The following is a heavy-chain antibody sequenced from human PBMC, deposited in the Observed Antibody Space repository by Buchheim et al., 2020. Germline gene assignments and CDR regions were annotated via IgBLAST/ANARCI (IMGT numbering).Heavy chain of an antibody. D-gene: IGHD2-2*02. CDR3: TTGHTPDY. J-gene: IGHJ4*02. CDR1: GLTFSSYS. CDR2: IDKSGSPV. V-gene: IGHV3-48*04. Sequence: EVQLVESGGGLVQPGGSLRLSCAASGLTFSSYSMNWVRQAPGKGLEWFSYIDKSGSPVYNADSVRGRFTISRDNAKNSLYLQMNSLRVEDTAIYYCTTGHTPDYWGQGTL.